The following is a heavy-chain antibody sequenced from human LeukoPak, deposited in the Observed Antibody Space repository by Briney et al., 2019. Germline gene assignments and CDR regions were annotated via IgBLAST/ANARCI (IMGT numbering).Heavy chain of an antibody. CDR2: IYSGGST. V-gene: IGHV3-66*02. D-gene: IGHD1-1*01. CDR3: ARDDTGTTVDY. Sequence: GGSLRLSCAASRFTVSSNYMSWVRQAPGKGLEWVSVIYSGGSTYYADSVTGRFTISRDNSKNTLYLQMNSLRAEDTAVYYCARDDTGTTVDYWGQGTLVTVSS. J-gene: IGHJ4*02. CDR1: RFTVSSNY.